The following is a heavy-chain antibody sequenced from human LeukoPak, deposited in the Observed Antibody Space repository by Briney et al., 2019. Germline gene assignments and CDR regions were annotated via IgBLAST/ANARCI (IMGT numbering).Heavy chain of an antibody. CDR1: GGTFSSYA. J-gene: IGHJ6*02. V-gene: IGHV1-69*04. Sequence: ASVKVSCKASGGTFSSYAISWVRQAPGQGLEWMGRIIPIFGIANYAQKFQGRVTITADKSTSTAYMELSSLRSEDTAVNYWAREGGDYDILTGRRDYYYGMDVWGQGTTVTVSS. CDR3: AREGGDYDILTGRRDYYYGMDV. D-gene: IGHD3-9*01. CDR2: IIPIFGIA.